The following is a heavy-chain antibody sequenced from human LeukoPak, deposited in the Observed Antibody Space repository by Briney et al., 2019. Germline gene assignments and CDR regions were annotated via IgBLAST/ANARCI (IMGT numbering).Heavy chain of an antibody. CDR2: ISGSGGST. CDR3: ARDRSRPRGFDS. Sequence: GGSLRLSCAASGFTFSSYAMSWVRQAPGKGLEWVSGISGSGGSTYYADSVKGRFTISRDNAKNSLYLQMNSLRAEDTAVYYCARDRSRPRGFDSWGQGTLVTVSS. CDR1: GFTFSSYA. V-gene: IGHV3-23*01. J-gene: IGHJ5*01. D-gene: IGHD3-16*02.